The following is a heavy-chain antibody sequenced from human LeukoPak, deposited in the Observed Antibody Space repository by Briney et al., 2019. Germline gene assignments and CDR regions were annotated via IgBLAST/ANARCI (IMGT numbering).Heavy chain of an antibody. D-gene: IGHD3-10*02. V-gene: IGHV3-21*01. Sequence: GGSPRLSCAASGFTFSSYSMNWVRQAPGKGLEWVSSISSSSSYIYYADSVKGRFTISRDNAENSLYLQMNSLRAEDTAVYYCAELGITMIGGVWGKGTTVTISS. J-gene: IGHJ6*04. CDR3: AELGITMIGGV. CDR1: GFTFSSYS. CDR2: ISSSSSYI.